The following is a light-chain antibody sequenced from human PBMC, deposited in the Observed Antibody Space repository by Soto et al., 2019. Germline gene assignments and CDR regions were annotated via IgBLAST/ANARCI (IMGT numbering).Light chain of an antibody. CDR3: HQCYNGTQWT. CDR2: DAS. Sequence: DIVWTPSPSALSLSPQARATLYGRVCQSVGTFFAWYQQKPGQAPRLLIYDASNRATGIPARFSGSGSGTDFTLTISSLEPPDFAANYCHQCYNGTQWTVGPGTKVDIK. V-gene: IGKV3-11*01. CDR1: QSVGTF. J-gene: IGKJ1*01.